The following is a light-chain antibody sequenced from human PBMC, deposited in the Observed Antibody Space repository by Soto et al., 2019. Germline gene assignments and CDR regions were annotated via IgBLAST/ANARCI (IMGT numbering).Light chain of an antibody. J-gene: IGKJ1*01. CDR2: GAS. CDR1: QSVSSSY. Sequence: EIVLSQSPGTLSLSPGERATLACSASQSVSSSYLAWYQHNPGQAPRLLIYGASSRATGIPDRFSGSGSGTDFTLTISRLEPEDFAVYYCQQYGSSPWTFGQGTKVDIK. V-gene: IGKV3-20*01. CDR3: QQYGSSPWT.